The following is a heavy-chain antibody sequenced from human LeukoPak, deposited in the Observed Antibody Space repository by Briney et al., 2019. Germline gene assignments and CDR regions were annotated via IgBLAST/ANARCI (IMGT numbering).Heavy chain of an antibody. V-gene: IGHV3-9*01. J-gene: IGHJ3*02. CDR3: AKPHSSSPLSSFDI. CDR1: GFTFDDYA. D-gene: IGHD6-6*01. CDR2: ISWNSGSI. Sequence: PGGSLRLSCAASGFTFDDYAMHWVRQAPGKGLEWVSGISWNSGSIGYADSVKGRFTISRDNAKNSLYLQMNSLRAEDTALYYCAKPHSSSPLSSFDIWGQGTMVIVSS.